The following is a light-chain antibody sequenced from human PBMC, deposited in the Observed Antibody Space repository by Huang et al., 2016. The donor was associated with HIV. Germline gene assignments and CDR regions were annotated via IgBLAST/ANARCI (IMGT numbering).Light chain of an antibody. CDR3: QQRSSSLT. CDR2: NAT. J-gene: IGKJ4*01. CDR1: QRLNKF. V-gene: IGKV3-11*01. Sequence: IVLTQSPATLSLSPGERATLSCRASQRLNKFLAWYQQKPGQAPRLLIYNATDRATGVPARFSGGGSGTDFTLTITDLKAEDFAIYYCQQRSSSLTFGGGTKVEIK.